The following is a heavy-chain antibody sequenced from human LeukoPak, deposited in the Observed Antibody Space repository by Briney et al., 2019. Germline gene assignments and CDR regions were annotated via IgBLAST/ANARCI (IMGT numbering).Heavy chain of an antibody. CDR2: IYTSGST. CDR1: GGSISSGSYY. V-gene: IGHV4-61*02. D-gene: IGHD6-13*01. J-gene: IGHJ4*02. Sequence: SETLSLTCTVSGGSISSGSYYWSWIRQPAGKGLEWIGRIYTSGSTNYNPSLKSRVTITVDPSKNQFSLKPSSVTAADTAVYYCARDPVGSSWSGGGYWGQGTLVTVSS. CDR3: ARDPVGSSWSGGGY.